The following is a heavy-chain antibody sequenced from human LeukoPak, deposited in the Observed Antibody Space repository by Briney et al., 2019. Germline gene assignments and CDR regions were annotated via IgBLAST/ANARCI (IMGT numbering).Heavy chain of an antibody. J-gene: IGHJ4*02. Sequence: GRSLRLSCAASGFTFSSYAMHWVRQAPGKGLEWVAVISYDGSNKYYADSVKGRFTISRDDSKNTLYPQMNSLRAEDTAVYYCARDSAVAAAGTLDYWGQGTLVTVSS. V-gene: IGHV3-30-3*01. CDR3: ARDSAVAAAGTLDY. CDR1: GFTFSSYA. CDR2: ISYDGSNK. D-gene: IGHD6-13*01.